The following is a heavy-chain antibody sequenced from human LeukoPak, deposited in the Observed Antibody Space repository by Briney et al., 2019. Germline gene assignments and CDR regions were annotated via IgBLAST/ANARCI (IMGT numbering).Heavy chain of an antibody. V-gene: IGHV3-23*01. CDR2: IGTSADNT. CDR1: GFTFSSYA. CDR3: ARDPSWSEYCGGDCYSLRYYGMDV. Sequence: GSLRLSCAASGFTFSSYAMTWVRQAPGKGLEWVSVIGTSADNTYYADSVKGRFTISRDNSKNTLYLQMISLRAEDTAVYYCARDPSWSEYCGGDCYSLRYYGMDVWGQGTTVTVSS. J-gene: IGHJ6*02. D-gene: IGHD2-21*02.